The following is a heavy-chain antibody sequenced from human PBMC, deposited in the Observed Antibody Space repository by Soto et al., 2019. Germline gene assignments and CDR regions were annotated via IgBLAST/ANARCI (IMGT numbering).Heavy chain of an antibody. J-gene: IGHJ4*02. CDR2: IRNKTNNYAT. V-gene: IGHV3-73*01. CDR1: GFTFIDSP. CDR3: TSHSPEDMIRK. D-gene: IGHD2-15*01. Sequence: PGGSLRLSCAASGFTFIDSPMHWVRKASGKGLEWVGRIRNKTNNYATAYAASVKGRFTISRDDSKNTEYLQLNSLKTEDTAVYYCTSHSPEDMIRKWGQGTLVTVSS.